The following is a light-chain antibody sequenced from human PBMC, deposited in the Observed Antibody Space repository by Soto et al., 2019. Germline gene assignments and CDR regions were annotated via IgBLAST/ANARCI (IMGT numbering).Light chain of an antibody. CDR3: CSSAGSSTYV. J-gene: IGLJ1*01. V-gene: IGLV2-23*02. CDR1: SSDVGSYNL. Sequence: QSALTQPASVSGSPGQSITISCTGTSSDVGSYNLVSWYQQHPGKAPKLMIYDVSKRPSGISHRFSGSKSVNRASLTISGFYSVDEADYYCCSSAGSSTYVFVTGTKVTVL. CDR2: DVS.